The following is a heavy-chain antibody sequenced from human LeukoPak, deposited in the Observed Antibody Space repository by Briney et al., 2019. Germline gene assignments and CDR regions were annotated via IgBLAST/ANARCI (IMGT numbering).Heavy chain of an antibody. CDR1: GGSISSYY. J-gene: IGHJ3*02. V-gene: IGHV4-59*08. CDR2: IYYSGST. CDR3: ARGMGAKSAFDI. Sequence: PSETLSLTCTVSGGSISSYYWSWIRQPPGKGLEWIGYIYYSGSTNYNPSLKSRVTISVDTSKNQFSLKLSSVTAADTAVYYCARGMGAKSAFDIWGQGTMVTVSS. D-gene: IGHD4/OR15-4a*01.